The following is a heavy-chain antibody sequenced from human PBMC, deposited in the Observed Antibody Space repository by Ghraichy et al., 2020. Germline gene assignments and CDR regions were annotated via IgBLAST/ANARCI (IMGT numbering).Heavy chain of an antibody. CDR3: AKGRVVVVTDNWFDP. CDR2: ISYDGSNK. J-gene: IGHJ5*02. Sequence: GGSLRLSCAASGFTFSSYGMHWVRQAPGKGLEWVAVISYDGSNKYYADSVKGRFTISRDNSKNTLYLQMNSLRAEDTAVYYCAKGRVVVVTDNWFDPWGQGTLVTVSS. CDR1: GFTFSSYG. D-gene: IGHD3-22*01. V-gene: IGHV3-30*18.